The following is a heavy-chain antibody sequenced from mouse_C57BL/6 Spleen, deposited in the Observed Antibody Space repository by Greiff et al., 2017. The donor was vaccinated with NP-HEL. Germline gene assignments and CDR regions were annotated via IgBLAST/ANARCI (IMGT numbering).Heavy chain of an antibody. D-gene: IGHD1-1*01. CDR3: ARDPYGSSPYYFDY. J-gene: IGHJ2*01. CDR2: ISYDGSN. V-gene: IGHV3-6*01. Sequence: ESGPGLVKPSQSLSLTCSVTGYSITSGYYWNWIRQFPGNKLEWMGYISYDGSNNYNPSLKNRLSITRDTSKNQFFLKLNSVTTEDTATYYCARDPYGSSPYYFDYWGQGTTLTVSS. CDR1: GYSITSGYY.